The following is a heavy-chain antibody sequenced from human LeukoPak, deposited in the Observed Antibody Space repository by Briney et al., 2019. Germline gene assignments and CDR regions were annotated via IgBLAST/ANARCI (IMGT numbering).Heavy chain of an antibody. D-gene: IGHD4-17*01. CDR3: IVFGDSNH. CDR2: IHTSGDT. CDR1: GLTGSHNY. J-gene: IGHJ5*02. V-gene: IGHV3-53*01. Sequence: GGSLRLSCAASGLTGSHNYVSWVRQAPGKGLEWVSAIHTSGDTCYADSVKGRFTTSRDTSKNTLYLQINSLRVEDTAVYYCIVFGDSNHWGQGTLVTVSS.